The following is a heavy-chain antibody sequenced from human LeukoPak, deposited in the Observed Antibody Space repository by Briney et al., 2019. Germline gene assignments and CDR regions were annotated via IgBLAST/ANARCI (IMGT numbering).Heavy chain of an antibody. CDR3: ARVGSISWAYFDY. CDR2: INSDGSST. D-gene: IGHD3-3*02. CDR1: GFTFSSYW. V-gene: IGHV3-74*01. J-gene: IGHJ4*02. Sequence: GGSLRLSCAASGFTFSSYWMHWVRQAPGKGLVWVSRINSDGSSTSYADSVKGRFTISGDNAKNTLYLQMNSLRAEDTALYYCARVGSISWAYFDYWGQGTLVTVSS.